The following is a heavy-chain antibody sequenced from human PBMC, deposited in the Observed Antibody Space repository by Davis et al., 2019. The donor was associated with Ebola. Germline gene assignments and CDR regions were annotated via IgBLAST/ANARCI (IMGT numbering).Heavy chain of an antibody. J-gene: IGHJ4*02. Sequence: MPSETLSLTCAVYGGSFTGYFWSWIRQPPGKGLEWIGEISHSGSTNYNPSLKSRVTISIDTSKNQFSLNLTSVTAADTAVYYCARGMVISYWGQGTLVTVSS. D-gene: IGHD2-21*01. CDR2: ISHSGST. CDR1: GGSFTGYF. V-gene: IGHV4-34*01. CDR3: ARGMVISY.